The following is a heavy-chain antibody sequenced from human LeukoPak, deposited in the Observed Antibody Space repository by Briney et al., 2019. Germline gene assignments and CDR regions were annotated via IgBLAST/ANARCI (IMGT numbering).Heavy chain of an antibody. D-gene: IGHD3-3*01. J-gene: IGHJ5*02. CDR1: GFTFSSYW. CDR2: IKQDGSEK. CDR3: ARARRWRSGSSTPGQFVDP. Sequence: GGSLRLSCAASGFTFSSYWMSWVRQAPGKGLEWVANIKQDGSEKYYVDSVKGRFTISRDNAKNSLYLQMNSLRAEDTAVYYCARARRWRSGSSTPGQFVDPWGQGTLVTVSS. V-gene: IGHV3-7*03.